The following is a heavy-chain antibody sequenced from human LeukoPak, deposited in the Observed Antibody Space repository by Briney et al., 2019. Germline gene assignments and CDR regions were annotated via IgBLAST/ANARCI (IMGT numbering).Heavy chain of an antibody. D-gene: IGHD3-10*01. CDR2: ISSSSSTI. J-gene: IGHJ5*02. CDR1: GFTFSSYS. V-gene: IGHV3-48*01. Sequence: GGSLRPSCAASGFTFSSYSMNWVRQAPGKGLEWVSYISSSSSTIYYADSVKGRFTISRDNAKNSLYLQMNSLRAEDTAVYYCYSGSYNWFDPWGQGTLVTVSS. CDR3: YSGSYNWFDP.